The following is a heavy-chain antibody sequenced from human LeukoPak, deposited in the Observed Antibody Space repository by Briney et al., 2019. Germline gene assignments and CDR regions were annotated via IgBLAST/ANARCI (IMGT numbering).Heavy chain of an antibody. CDR2: ISGGGDIT. J-gene: IGHJ4*02. D-gene: IGHD2-21*02. V-gene: IGHV3-23*01. Sequence: GGSLRLSCAASGFNFANHAMSWVRQTPGEGLEWVSAISGGGDITYYADSVTGRFTISRDNSKDTLFLQMHSLRPGDTAVYYCVREDTPATANYWGQGTLVTISS. CDR3: VREDTPATANY. CDR1: GFNFANHA.